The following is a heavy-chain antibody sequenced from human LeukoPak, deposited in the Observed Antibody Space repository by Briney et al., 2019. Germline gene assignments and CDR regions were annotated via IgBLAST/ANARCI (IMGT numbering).Heavy chain of an antibody. CDR2: ISAYNGNT. Sequence: ASVKVSCKVSGYTLTELSMHWVRQAPGKGLEWTGWISAYNGNTNYAQKLQGRVTMTTDTSTSTAYMELRSLRSDDTAVYYCARLRYIVVVPAAIDWWFDPWGQGTLVTVSS. CDR3: ARLRYIVVVPAAIDWWFDP. J-gene: IGHJ5*02. D-gene: IGHD2-2*01. CDR1: GYTLTELS. V-gene: IGHV1-18*01.